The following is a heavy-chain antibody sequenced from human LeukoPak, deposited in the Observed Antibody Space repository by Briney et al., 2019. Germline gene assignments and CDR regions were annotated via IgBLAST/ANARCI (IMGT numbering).Heavy chain of an antibody. CDR1: GFTFGDDA. D-gene: IGHD2-8*02. CDR2: VRSRIYGGAP. CDR3: SRGLTSHGKKYWFDY. Sequence: GSLRLSCRGSGFTFGDDAINWVRQAPGKGLEWVGLVRSRIYGGAPEYAASVKGRFTVSRDDSNDIAYLQMNGLTAEDTGVYYCSRGLTSHGKKYWFDYWGQGTLVTVSS. V-gene: IGHV3-49*04. J-gene: IGHJ4*02.